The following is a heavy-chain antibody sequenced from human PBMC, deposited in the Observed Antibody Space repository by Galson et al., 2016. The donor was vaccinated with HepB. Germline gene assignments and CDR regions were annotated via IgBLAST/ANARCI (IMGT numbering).Heavy chain of an antibody. CDR3: ARGGLGNYYAYGMDV. J-gene: IGHJ6*02. CDR1: GYTFIDYF. CDR2: ITPNSGAA. Sequence: SVKVSCKASGYTFIDYFIHWVRQAPGQGLEWLGWITPNSGAAKYDQKFQGRVTMTRDTSINTAYMELTNLSSDDTAVYYCARGGLGNYYAYGMDVWGHGTTVTVSS. D-gene: IGHD3/OR15-3a*01. V-gene: IGHV1-2*02.